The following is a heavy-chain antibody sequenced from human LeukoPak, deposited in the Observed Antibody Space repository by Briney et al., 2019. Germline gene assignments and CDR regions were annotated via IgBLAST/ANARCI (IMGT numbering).Heavy chain of an antibody. J-gene: IGHJ3*02. D-gene: IGHD3-22*01. CDR3: ARYSSGYYSYDAFDT. Sequence: SETLSLTCTVSGGSISSYYWSWIRQPPGKGLEWIGYIYYSGSTNYNPSLKSRVTISVDTSKNQFSLKLSSVTAADTAVYYCARYSSGYYSYDAFDTWGQGTMVTVSS. CDR2: IYYSGST. V-gene: IGHV4-59*01. CDR1: GGSISSYY.